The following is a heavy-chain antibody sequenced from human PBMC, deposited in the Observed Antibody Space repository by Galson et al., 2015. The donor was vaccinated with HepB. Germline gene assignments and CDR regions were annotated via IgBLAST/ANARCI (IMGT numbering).Heavy chain of an antibody. Sequence: SLRLSCAASGFTFSSYGMHWVRQAPGKGLEWVAVISYDGSTKYYADSVKGRFTVSRDNAKNSLYLQMNSLRVEDTALYFCAKSDMYGSGSWHLYACHIWGQGTVVTVSS. V-gene: IGHV3-30*18. CDR3: AKSDMYGSGSWHLYACHI. CDR2: ISYDGSTK. CDR1: GFTFSSYG. J-gene: IGHJ3*02. D-gene: IGHD3-10*01.